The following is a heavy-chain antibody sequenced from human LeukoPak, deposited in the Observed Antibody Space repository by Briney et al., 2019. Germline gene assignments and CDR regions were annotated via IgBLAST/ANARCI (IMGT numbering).Heavy chain of an antibody. CDR2: IYWDDDK. V-gene: IGHV2-5*02. CDR1: GFSLSTSGVG. J-gene: IGHJ1*01. CDR3: AHARSYYYDSSGYYAEYFQH. D-gene: IGHD3-22*01. Sequence: SGPTLVKPTQTLTLTCTFSGFSLSTSGVGVGWIRQPPGKALEWLALIYWDDDKRYSPSLKSRLTITKDTSKNQVVLTMTNMDPVDTATYYCAHARSYYYDSSGYYAEYFQHWGQGTLVTVSS.